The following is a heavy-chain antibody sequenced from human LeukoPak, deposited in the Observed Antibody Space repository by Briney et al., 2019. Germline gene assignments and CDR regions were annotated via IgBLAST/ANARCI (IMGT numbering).Heavy chain of an antibody. CDR3: AAPRDSSGYYPTFDY. Sequence: ASVKVSCKASGGTFSSYAISWVRQAPGQGLEWMGRIIPILGIANYAQKFQGRVTITADKSTSTAYMELSSLRSEDTAVHYCAAPRDSSGYYPTFDYWGQGTLVTVSS. J-gene: IGHJ4*02. V-gene: IGHV1-69*04. CDR2: IIPILGIA. D-gene: IGHD3-22*01. CDR1: GGTFSSYA.